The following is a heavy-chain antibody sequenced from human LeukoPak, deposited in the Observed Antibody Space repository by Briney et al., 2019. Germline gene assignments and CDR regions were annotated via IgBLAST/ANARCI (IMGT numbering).Heavy chain of an antibody. CDR3: AKDSVRSGRWFYFDN. CDR2: ISASGSNT. D-gene: IGHD6-19*01. CDR1: GFTSSSLD. Sequence: GGSLRLSCAASGFTSSSLDMGWVRQAPGKGLEWVSGISASGSNTFYADSVKSRFTISRDNSKNTLYLQMSSLRAEDTAIYYCAKDSVRSGRWFYFDNWGQGTLVSVSS. J-gene: IGHJ4*02. V-gene: IGHV3-23*01.